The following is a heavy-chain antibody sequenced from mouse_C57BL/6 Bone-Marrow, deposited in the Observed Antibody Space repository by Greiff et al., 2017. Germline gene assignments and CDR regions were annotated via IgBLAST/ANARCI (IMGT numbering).Heavy chain of an antibody. CDR2: IDPETGGT. CDR3: TSLCGRSYVGFAY. J-gene: IGHJ3*01. Sequence: VQGVESGAELVRPGASVTLSCKASGYTFTDYEMHWVKQTPVHGLEWIGAIDPETGGTAYNQTFKGKAILTADKSSSTAYMELRLLTSAYSAVYYWTSLCGRSYVGFAYWGQGTLVTVSA. D-gene: IGHD1-1*01. V-gene: IGHV1-15*01. CDR1: GYTFTDYE.